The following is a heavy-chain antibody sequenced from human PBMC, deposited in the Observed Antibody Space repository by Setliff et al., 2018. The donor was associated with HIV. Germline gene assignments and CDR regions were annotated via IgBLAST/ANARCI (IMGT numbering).Heavy chain of an antibody. Sequence: PGGSLRLSCAASGFTFGRYSMNWVRQAPGKGLEWVGFINSGSSSIFYGDSVKGRFTISRDDAKNSLLLHTNSLRAEDTAVYYCARETTGWFGELAAAFDIWGHGTLVTVSS. CDR1: GFTFGRYS. CDR2: INSGSSSI. V-gene: IGHV3-48*04. CDR3: ARETTGWFGELAAAFDI. J-gene: IGHJ3*02. D-gene: IGHD3-10*01.